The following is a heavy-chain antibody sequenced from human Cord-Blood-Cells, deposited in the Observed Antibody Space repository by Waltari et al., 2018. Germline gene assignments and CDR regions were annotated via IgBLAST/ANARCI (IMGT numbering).Heavy chain of an antibody. V-gene: IGHV4-39*01. CDR1: GGSISSSSYY. Sequence: QLQLQESGPGLVKPSETLSLTCTVSGGSISSSSYYWGWIRQPPGKGLEWIGSIYYSGIPYYTPSLKSRVTISVDTSKNQFSLKLSSVTAADTAVYYCARQAHQSGWYDSSGYYGGNDFDYWGQGTLVTVSS. D-gene: IGHD3-22*01. CDR2: IYYSGIP. CDR3: ARQAHQSGWYDSSGYYGGNDFDY. J-gene: IGHJ4*02.